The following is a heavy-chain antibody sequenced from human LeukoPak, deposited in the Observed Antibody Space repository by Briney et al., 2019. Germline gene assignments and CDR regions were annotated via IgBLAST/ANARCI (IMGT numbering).Heavy chain of an antibody. D-gene: IGHD5-12*01. Sequence: ASVKVSCKASGYTFTDYHMHWVRQAPGQGLEWVGWINANSGGGHYAQEFQGRVTMTWDTSISTAYMELSRLRSDDTAVYYCARYPLGYSGYLKDWGQGTPVTVSS. CDR2: INANSGGG. CDR3: ARYPLGYSGYLKD. CDR1: GYTFTDYH. V-gene: IGHV1-2*02. J-gene: IGHJ4*02.